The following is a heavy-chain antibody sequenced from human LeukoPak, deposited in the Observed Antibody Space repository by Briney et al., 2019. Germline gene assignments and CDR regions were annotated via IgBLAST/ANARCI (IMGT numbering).Heavy chain of an antibody. CDR2: LHSDGTST. CDR1: GFTLSNYW. V-gene: IGHV3-74*01. D-gene: IGHD6-25*01. J-gene: IGHJ4*02. Sequence: GGSLRLSCAASGFTLSNYWMHWVRQAPGKGLVWVSRLHSDGTSTSYADSVRGRFTISRDNARNTLYLQMNTLRAADTAVYYRARSGWPYSFDSWGQGTLVTASS. CDR3: ARSGWPYSFDS.